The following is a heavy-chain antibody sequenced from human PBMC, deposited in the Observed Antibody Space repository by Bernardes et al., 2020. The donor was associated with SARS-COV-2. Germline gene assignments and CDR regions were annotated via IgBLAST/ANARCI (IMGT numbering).Heavy chain of an antibody. D-gene: IGHD2-21*01. V-gene: IGHV1-2*02. J-gene: IGHJ4*02. CDR3: ARTFYYDRGGDSLFDY. CDR2: ISPKSGAT. Sequence: ASVKVSCTASGYTFSDYYTHWLRQAPGQGLEWMGWISPKSGATNLAQKFQGRVTMTRDTSISTDYMVLSRLRSDDTAVYYCARTFYYDRGGDSLFDYWGQGTPVTVSS. CDR1: GYTFSDYY.